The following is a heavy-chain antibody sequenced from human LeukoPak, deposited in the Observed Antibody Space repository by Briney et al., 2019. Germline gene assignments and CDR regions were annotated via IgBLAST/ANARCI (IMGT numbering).Heavy chain of an antibody. Sequence: GVSLRLSCAASGFTVSSYAMSWVRQAPGKGLEWVSAISGSRGSTYYADSVKGQFTISRDNSKNTLYLQMNSLRAEDTAVYYCAKDPNRAWQQLASSPFDYGGQGTLVTVYS. D-gene: IGHD6-13*01. V-gene: IGHV3-23*01. CDR2: ISGSRGST. CDR1: GFTVSSYA. J-gene: IGHJ4*02. CDR3: AKDPNRAWQQLASSPFDY.